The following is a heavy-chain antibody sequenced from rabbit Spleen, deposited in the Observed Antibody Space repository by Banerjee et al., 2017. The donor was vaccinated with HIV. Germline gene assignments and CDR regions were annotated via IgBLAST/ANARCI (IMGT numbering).Heavy chain of an antibody. Sequence: QSLEESGGDLVKPGASLTLTCTASGISFSAGYYMCWVRQAPGKGLEWIACIHGGSNGNTYYASWAKGRFTISKTSSTTVTLQMTSLTDADTATYFCARDLTDVIGWNFGWWGPGTLVTVS. D-gene: IGHD4-1*01. CDR1: GISFSAGYY. CDR3: ARDLTDVIGWNFGW. CDR2: IHGGSNGNT. J-gene: IGHJ6*01. V-gene: IGHV1S40*01.